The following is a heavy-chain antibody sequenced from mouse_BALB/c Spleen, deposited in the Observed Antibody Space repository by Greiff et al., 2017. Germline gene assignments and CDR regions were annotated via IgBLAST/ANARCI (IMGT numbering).Heavy chain of an antibody. CDR3: TRDYGSAFDY. CDR1: GYTFTSYY. J-gene: IGHJ2*01. Sequence: VQLQQSGAELVKPGASVKLSCKASGYTFTSYYMYWVKQRPGQGLEWIGEINPSNGGTNFNEKFKSKATLTVDTSSSTAYMQLSSLTSEDSAVYYCTRDYGSAFDYWGQGTTLTVSS. CDR2: INPSNGGT. D-gene: IGHD1-1*01. V-gene: IGHV1S81*02.